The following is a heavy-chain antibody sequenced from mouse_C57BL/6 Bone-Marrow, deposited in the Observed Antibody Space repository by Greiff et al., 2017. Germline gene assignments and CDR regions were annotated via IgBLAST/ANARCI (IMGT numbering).Heavy chain of an antibody. CDR3: ANYGFFDY. Sequence: EVQLQQSGPELVKPGASVKISCKASGYTFTDYYMNWVKQSHGKSLEWIGDINPNNGGTSYNQKFKGKATLTVDESSSTAYMELRSLTSEDSAVYYCANYGFFDYWGQGTTLTVSS. D-gene: IGHD2-2*01. CDR2: INPNNGGT. V-gene: IGHV1-26*01. J-gene: IGHJ2*01. CDR1: GYTFTDYY.